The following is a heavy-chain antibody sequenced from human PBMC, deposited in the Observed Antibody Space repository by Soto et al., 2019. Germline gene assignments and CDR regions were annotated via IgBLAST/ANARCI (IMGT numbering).Heavy chain of an antibody. CDR1: GLTFMKYA. D-gene: IGHD6-19*01. CDR3: AKDRRIAVSHFDF. V-gene: IGHV3-23*01. CDR2: ISGPGGST. J-gene: IGHJ4*02. Sequence: GGSLRLSCAASGLTFMKYAMSWVRQAPGKGLEWVASISGPGGSTNYAESVKGRFTISRDNSKDTVSLQMNSLRVEDTAVYFCAKDRRIAVSHFDFWGQGTRVTVSS.